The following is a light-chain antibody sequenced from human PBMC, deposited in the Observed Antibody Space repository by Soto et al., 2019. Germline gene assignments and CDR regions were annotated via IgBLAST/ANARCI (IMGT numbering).Light chain of an antibody. CDR2: GAS. V-gene: IGKV3-20*01. Sequence: EIVLTQSPGTLSLSPGERATLSCRASQSVSSSYLAWYQQKPGQAPRLLIYGASSRATGIPARFSGSGSGTDFTLTISSLQSEDFAVYYCQQYINLWTFGQGTKVDIK. CDR1: QSVSSSY. CDR3: QQYINLWT. J-gene: IGKJ1*01.